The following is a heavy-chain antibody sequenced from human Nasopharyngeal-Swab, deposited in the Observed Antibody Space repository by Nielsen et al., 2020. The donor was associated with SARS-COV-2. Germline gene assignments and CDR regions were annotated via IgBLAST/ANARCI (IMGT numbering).Heavy chain of an antibody. CDR1: GYTFTSYD. Sequence: ASVKVSCKASGYTFTSYDINWVRQATGQGLEWMGWMNPNSGNTGYAQKFQGRVTMTRNTSISTAYMELSSLRSEDTAAHYCARGFIVATIFHYYYYMDVWGKGTTVTVSS. CDR3: ARGFIVATIFHYYYYMDV. J-gene: IGHJ6*03. CDR2: MNPNSGNT. V-gene: IGHV1-8*01. D-gene: IGHD5-12*01.